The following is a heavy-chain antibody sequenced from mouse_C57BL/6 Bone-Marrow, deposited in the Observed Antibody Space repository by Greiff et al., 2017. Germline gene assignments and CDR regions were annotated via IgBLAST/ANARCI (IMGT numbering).Heavy chain of an antibody. CDR2: INPSNGGT. V-gene: IGHV1-53*01. J-gene: IGHJ2*01. D-gene: IGHD1-1*01. Sequence: QVQLQQPGTELVKPGASVKLSCKASGYTFTSYWMHWVKQRPGQGLEWIGNINPSNGGTNYNEKFKSKATLTVDKSSSTAYMQLCSLTSEDSAVYYCAGLYYGSRRLDYYFDYWGQGTTLTVSS. CDR1: GYTFTSYW. CDR3: AGLYYGSRRLDYYFDY.